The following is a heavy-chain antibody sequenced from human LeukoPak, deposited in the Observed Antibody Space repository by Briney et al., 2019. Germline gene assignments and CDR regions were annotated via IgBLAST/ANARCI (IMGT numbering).Heavy chain of an antibody. J-gene: IGHJ4*02. D-gene: IGHD6-6*01. CDR3: AREYSSSGYDETPYHSDY. Sequence: GGSLRLSCAASGFTFSGYWMSWVRQAPGKGLEWVANIKQDGSEKYYVDSVKGRFTISRDNAKNSLYLQMSSLRADDTAVYYCAREYSSSGYDETPYHSDYWGQGTLVTVSS. CDR1: GFTFSGYW. V-gene: IGHV3-7*05. CDR2: IKQDGSEK.